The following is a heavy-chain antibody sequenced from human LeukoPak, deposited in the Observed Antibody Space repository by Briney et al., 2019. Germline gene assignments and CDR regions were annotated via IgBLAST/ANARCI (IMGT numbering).Heavy chain of an antibody. V-gene: IGHV3-23*01. Sequence: QPGGSLRLSCAASGFTFSSYGMSWVRQAPGKGLEWVSAISGSGGSTYYADSVKGRFTISRDNSKNTLYLQMNSLRAEDTAVYYCAKGEGPTWFGEHHHFDYWGQEPWSPSPQ. J-gene: IGHJ4*01. CDR1: GFTFSSYG. D-gene: IGHD3-10*01. CDR2: ISGSGGST. CDR3: AKGEGPTWFGEHHHFDY.